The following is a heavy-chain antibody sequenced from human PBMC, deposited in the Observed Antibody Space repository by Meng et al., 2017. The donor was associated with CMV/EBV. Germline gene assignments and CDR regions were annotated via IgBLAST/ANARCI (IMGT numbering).Heavy chain of an antibody. CDR2: IYYSGST. D-gene: IGHD6-13*01. V-gene: IGHV4-39*01. Sequence: SETLSLTCTVSGGSISSSSYYWGWIRQPPGKGLEWIGGIYYSGSTYYNPSLKSRVTISVDTSKNQFSLKLSSVTAADTAVYYCARHKGASSSWRGGFDYWGQGTLVTVSS. CDR1: GGSISSSSYY. J-gene: IGHJ4*02. CDR3: ARHKGASSSWRGGFDY.